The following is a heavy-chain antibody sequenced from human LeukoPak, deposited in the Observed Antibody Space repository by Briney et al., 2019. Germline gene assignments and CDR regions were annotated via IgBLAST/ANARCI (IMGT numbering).Heavy chain of an antibody. CDR2: ISGSGGST. CDR1: GFTFSSYA. V-gene: IGHV3-23*01. J-gene: IGHJ4*02. CDR3: AKDRSSYGAFDY. D-gene: IGHD5-18*01. Sequence: PGGSLRLSCAASGFTFSSYAMSWVRQAPGKGLEWVSAISGSGGSTYYADSVKGRFTISRDNSKNTLYPQMNSLRAEDTAVYYCAKDRSSYGAFDYWGQGTLVTVSS.